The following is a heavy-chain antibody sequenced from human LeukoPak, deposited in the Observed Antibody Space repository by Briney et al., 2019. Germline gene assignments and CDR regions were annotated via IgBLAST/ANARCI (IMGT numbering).Heavy chain of an antibody. CDR1: GFTFGSYE. Sequence: PGGSLRLSCAASGFTFGSYEMNWVRQAPGKGLQWVSYISGSGSTIWYADSVKGRFTISRDNAKNSLYLQMNSLRAEDTAVYYCARENWFDSWGQGTLVTVSS. CDR2: ISGSGSTI. V-gene: IGHV3-48*03. CDR3: ARENWFDS. J-gene: IGHJ5*01.